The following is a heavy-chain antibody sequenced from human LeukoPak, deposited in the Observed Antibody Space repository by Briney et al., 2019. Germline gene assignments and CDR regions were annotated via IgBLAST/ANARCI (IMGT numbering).Heavy chain of an antibody. D-gene: IGHD2-15*01. V-gene: IGHV4-38-2*02. CDR3: ARDRGYCSGGSCYNWFDP. Sequence: SETLSLTCAVSGHSISSGYYWGWIRQPPGKGLEWIGSIYHSGSTYYNPSLKSRVTISVDTSKNQFSLKLSSVTAADTAVYYCARDRGYCSGGSCYNWFDPWGQGTLVTVSS. J-gene: IGHJ5*02. CDR1: GHSISSGYY. CDR2: IYHSGST.